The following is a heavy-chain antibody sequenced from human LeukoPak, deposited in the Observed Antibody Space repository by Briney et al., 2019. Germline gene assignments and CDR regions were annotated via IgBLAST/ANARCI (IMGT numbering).Heavy chain of an antibody. CDR3: AKHRQVGDSGFDS. Sequence: SETLSLTCSVSGGSIGNYYWSWVRQSPGTGLEWIGFIHSNGRTNYNPSLKSRVTISLDTSMNQFSLRLSSVIAADTAMYYCAKHRQVGDSGFDSWGQGALVTVSS. CDR2: IHSNGRT. V-gene: IGHV4-59*08. J-gene: IGHJ4*02. D-gene: IGHD1-26*01. CDR1: GGSIGNYY.